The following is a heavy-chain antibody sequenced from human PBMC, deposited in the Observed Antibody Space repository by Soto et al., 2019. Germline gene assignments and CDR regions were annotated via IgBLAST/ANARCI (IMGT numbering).Heavy chain of an antibody. Sequence: GGSLRLSCAASGFTFDTYGMHWVRQAPGKGLEWVAVISYDGSDKFYADSVKGRFTISRDNSKNALYLQMSSLRPEDTAIYYCAKSPNFYCSSPNCYKYYFDYWGQGTLVTVSS. J-gene: IGHJ4*02. CDR1: GFTFDTYG. D-gene: IGHD2-2*02. CDR2: ISYDGSDK. CDR3: AKSPNFYCSSPNCYKYYFDY. V-gene: IGHV3-30*18.